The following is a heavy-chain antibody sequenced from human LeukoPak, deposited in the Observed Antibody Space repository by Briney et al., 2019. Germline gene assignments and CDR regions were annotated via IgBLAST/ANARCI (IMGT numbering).Heavy chain of an antibody. V-gene: IGHV4-39*01. D-gene: IGHD3-10*01. CDR2: IHYSGST. J-gene: IGHJ4*02. CDR3: ARRGWMVGYYFDY. Sequence: SETLSLTCTVSGDSISSSNYYWGWIRQPPGKGLEWIGNIHYSGSTYYNPSLKSRVTISVDTSRNQFSLKLSSVTAADTAVYYCARRGWMVGYYFDYWGQGTLVTVSS. CDR1: GDSISSSNYY.